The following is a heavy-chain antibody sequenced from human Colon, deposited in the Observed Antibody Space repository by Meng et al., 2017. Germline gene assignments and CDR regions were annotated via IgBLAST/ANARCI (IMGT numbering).Heavy chain of an antibody. CDR1: GASIRGGGYY. Sequence: QWRMQESGPGLVKPSETLSLTCSGSGASIRGGGYYWSWIRQVPGKGLDLIGYIYYSENTYYKPSLQSRAIISVDTSKNEFSLRLSSVSAADTAVYYCARRYGSGTYPFDFWGQGILVTVSS. CDR3: ARRYGSGTYPFDF. J-gene: IGHJ4*02. CDR2: IYYSENT. V-gene: IGHV4-31*03. D-gene: IGHD3-10*01.